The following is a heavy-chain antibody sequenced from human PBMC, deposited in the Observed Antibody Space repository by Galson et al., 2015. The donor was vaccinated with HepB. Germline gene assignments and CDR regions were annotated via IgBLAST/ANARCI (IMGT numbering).Heavy chain of an antibody. D-gene: IGHD6-19*01. J-gene: IGHJ4*02. V-gene: IGHV2-70*11. CDR1: GFSLSTSGMC. CDR2: IDWDNDK. CDR3: VWSSGYSSGWSSDY. Sequence: PALVKPTQTLTLTCTFSGFSLSTSGMCVSWIRQPPGKALEWLARIDWDNDKYYSTSLKTRLTISKDTSKNQVVLTMTNMDPVDTATYYCVWSSGYSSGWSSDYWGQGTLVTVSS.